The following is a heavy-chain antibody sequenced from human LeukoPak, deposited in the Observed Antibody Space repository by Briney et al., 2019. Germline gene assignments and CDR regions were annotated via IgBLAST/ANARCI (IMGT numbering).Heavy chain of an antibody. CDR3: ASVEYYDFWSCYPTYYFDY. V-gene: IGHV4-38-2*01. CDR1: GYSISSGYY. Sequence: SETLSLTCAVSGYSISSGYYWGWIRQPPGKGLGWIGSIYHSGSTYYNPSLKSRVTISVDTSKNQSSLKLSTVSAADTAVYYCASVEYYDFWSCYPTYYFDYWGQGTLVTVSS. CDR2: IYHSGST. D-gene: IGHD3-3*01. J-gene: IGHJ4*02.